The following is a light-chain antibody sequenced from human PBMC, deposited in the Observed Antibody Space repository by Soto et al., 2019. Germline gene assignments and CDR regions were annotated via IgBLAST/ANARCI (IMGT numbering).Light chain of an antibody. CDR1: QSVSSSY. CDR3: QQYDSSSYA. J-gene: IGKJ2*01. Sequence: EIVLTQSPGTLSLSPGERATLSCRASQSVSSSYLAWYQQKPGQAPRLLIYGASSRATGIPDRFSGSGSGTDFTLTTSRLEPEDFAVYYCQQYDSSSYAFGQGTKLEIK. CDR2: GAS. V-gene: IGKV3-20*01.